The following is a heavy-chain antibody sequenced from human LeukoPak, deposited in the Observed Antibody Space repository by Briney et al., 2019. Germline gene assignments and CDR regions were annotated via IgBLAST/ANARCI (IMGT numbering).Heavy chain of an antibody. CDR1: GFTSSNYW. V-gene: IGHV3-74*01. D-gene: IGHD3-9*01. J-gene: IGHJ3*01. CDR3: ARDRYDILTGYNPLGAFDL. Sequence: GGSLRLSCAASGFTSSNYWMHWVRQAPGTGLVWVSRINSGGSSLSYVDFVKGRFTISRDNAKNTLYLQMNSLRAEDTAVYYCARDRYDILTGYNPLGAFDLWGQGTMVTVSS. CDR2: INSGGSSL.